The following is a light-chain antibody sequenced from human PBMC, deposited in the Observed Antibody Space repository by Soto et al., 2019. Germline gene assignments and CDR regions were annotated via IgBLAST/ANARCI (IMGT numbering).Light chain of an antibody. Sequence: EIILTQSPASLSVSPGERATLSCRASQSVNNNLAWYQQKPGQAPRLLIYGASTRATGIPGRFRGSGSGTEFTPTITSPQSEDFAVYFCQQYNNLPPNTSGQGTKLQIK. J-gene: IGKJ2*01. CDR2: GAS. V-gene: IGKV3-15*01. CDR3: QQYNNLPPNT. CDR1: QSVNNN.